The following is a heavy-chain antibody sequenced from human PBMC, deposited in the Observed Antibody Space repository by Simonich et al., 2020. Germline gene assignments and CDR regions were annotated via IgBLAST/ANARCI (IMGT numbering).Heavy chain of an antibody. CDR3: ASSKRGYNWNDFDY. V-gene: IGHV1-2*02. CDR1: GYTFTGYY. Sequence: QVQLVQSGAEVKKPGASVKVSCKASGYTFTGYYMHWVRQAPGQGLEGMGWINPTSGGTNYAQKFQGRCTMTGDTSISTAYMELSRLRSDDTAVYYCASSKRGYNWNDFDYWGQGTLVTVSS. D-gene: IGHD1-1*01. CDR2: INPTSGGT. J-gene: IGHJ4*02.